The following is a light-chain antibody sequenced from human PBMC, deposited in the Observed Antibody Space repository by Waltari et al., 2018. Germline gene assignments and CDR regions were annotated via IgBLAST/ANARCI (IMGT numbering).Light chain of an antibody. CDR1: QDISNY. CDR3: QKYRSAPLT. J-gene: IGKJ4*01. Sequence: DIQMTQSPSSLSASVGDRVTITCRASQDISNYLAWYQQKPGKAPNPLIYGTSTLQSGVPSRFSGGGSGTDFTLTISSLQPEDVATYYCQKYRSAPLTFGGGTKVEIK. CDR2: GTS. V-gene: IGKV1-27*01.